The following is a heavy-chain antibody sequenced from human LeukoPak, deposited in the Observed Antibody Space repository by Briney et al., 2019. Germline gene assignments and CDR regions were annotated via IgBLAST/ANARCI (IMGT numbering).Heavy chain of an antibody. CDR3: ARESTVTTDY. CDR2: ISSTS. J-gene: IGHJ4*02. V-gene: IGHV3-21*04. Sequence: GGSLRLSCAASGFTFSSYSMNWVRQAPGKGLEWVSSISSTSNYADSVKGRFTISRDNAKNSLYLQMNSLRAEDTAVYYCARESTVTTDYWGQGTLVPVSS. CDR1: GFTFSSYS. D-gene: IGHD4-17*01.